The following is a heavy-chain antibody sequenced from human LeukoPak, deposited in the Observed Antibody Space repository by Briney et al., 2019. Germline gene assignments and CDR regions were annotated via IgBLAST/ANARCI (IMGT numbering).Heavy chain of an antibody. D-gene: IGHD5-18*01. Sequence: PGGSLRLSCVASGFTSGVYAMSWVRQAPGKGLEWVSAFSGGGDSFYADSVRGRFSVSADKSKNILYLQMNSPRAEDTAVYYCARARGIQLWLVDYWGQGALVTVSS. CDR2: FSGGGDS. V-gene: IGHV3-23*01. CDR3: ARARGIQLWLVDY. J-gene: IGHJ4*02. CDR1: GFTSGVYA.